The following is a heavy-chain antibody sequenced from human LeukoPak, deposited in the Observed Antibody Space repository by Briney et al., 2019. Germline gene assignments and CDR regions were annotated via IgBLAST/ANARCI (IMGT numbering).Heavy chain of an antibody. CDR3: AKDQSWFGELNWFDP. Sequence: GSLRLSCAASGFTFSSYAMSWVRQAPGKGLEWVSAISGSGGSTYYADSVKGRFTISRDNSKNTLYLQMNSLRAEDTAVYYCAKDQSWFGELNWFDPWGQGTLVTVSS. J-gene: IGHJ5*02. CDR2: ISGSGGST. CDR1: GFTFSSYA. V-gene: IGHV3-23*01. D-gene: IGHD3-10*01.